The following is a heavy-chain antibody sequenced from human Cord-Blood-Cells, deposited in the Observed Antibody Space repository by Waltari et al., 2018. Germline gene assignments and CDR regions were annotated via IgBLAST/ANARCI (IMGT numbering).Heavy chain of an antibody. CDR3: ARTARKILDY. J-gene: IGHJ4*02. CDR1: GFIFSSCW. V-gene: IGHV3-7*01. CDR2: IKQDGSEK. Sequence: EVQLVESGGGLVQPGGSLRLSCAASGFIFSSCWMSWVRQAPGKGLEWVANIKQDGSEKYYVDSVKDRFTISRDNAKNSLYLQMNSLRAEDTAVYYCARTARKILDYWGQGTLVTVSS.